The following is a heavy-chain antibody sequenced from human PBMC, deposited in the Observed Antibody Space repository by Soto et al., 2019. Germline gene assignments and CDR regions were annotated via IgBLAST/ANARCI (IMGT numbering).Heavy chain of an antibody. J-gene: IGHJ3*02. CDR2: ISGSGGST. D-gene: IGHD3-22*01. CDR3: ANGGDYYDSSGYYYRDAFDI. V-gene: IGHV3-23*01. Sequence: PGGSLRLSCAASGFTFSSYAMSWVRQAPGKGLEWVSAISGSGGSTYYADSVKGRFTISRDNSKNTLYLQMNSLRAEDTAVYYCANGGDYYDSSGYYYRDAFDIWGQGTVVTVSS. CDR1: GFTFSSYA.